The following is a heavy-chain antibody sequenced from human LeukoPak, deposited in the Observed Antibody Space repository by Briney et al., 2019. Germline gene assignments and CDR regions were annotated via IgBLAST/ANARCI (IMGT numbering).Heavy chain of an antibody. CDR3: TREFSPIGLGELSFDY. CDR1: GFTFGDYA. Sequence: GGSLRLSCTASGFTFGDYAMSWFRQAPGKGLEWVGFIRSKAYGGTTEYAASVKGRFTISRDDSKSIAYLQMNSLKTEDTAVYYCTREFSPIGLGELSFDYWGQGTLVTVSS. J-gene: IGHJ4*02. D-gene: IGHD3-16*02. CDR2: IRSKAYGGTT. V-gene: IGHV3-49*03.